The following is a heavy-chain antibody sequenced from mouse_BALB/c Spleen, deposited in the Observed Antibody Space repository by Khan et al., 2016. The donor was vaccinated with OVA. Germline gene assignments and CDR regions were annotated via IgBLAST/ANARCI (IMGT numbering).Heavy chain of an antibody. Sequence: QVQLQQSGAELVRPGTSVKVSCKASGYAFTNYLIEWVKQRPGQGLEWIGVINPGSGGTNYNEKFKGKATLTADKSSSTAYLQLSSLTSDVSAVYFCTRGGFGGFAYWGQGTLVTVSA. CDR3: TRGGFGGFAY. CDR2: INPGSGGT. V-gene: IGHV1-54*01. CDR1: GYAFTNYL. D-gene: IGHD3-1*01. J-gene: IGHJ3*01.